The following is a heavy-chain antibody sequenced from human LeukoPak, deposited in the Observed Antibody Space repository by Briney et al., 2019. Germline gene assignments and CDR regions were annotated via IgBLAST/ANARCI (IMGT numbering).Heavy chain of an antibody. CDR2: ISYDGSNK. D-gene: IGHD4-17*01. Sequence: GRSLRLSCAASGFTFSSYGMHWVRQAPGKGLEWVAVISYDGSNKYYADSVKGRFTISRDNSKNTLYLQMNSLRAEDTAVYYCAKVLGATTVDDYWGQGTLVTVSS. CDR3: AKVLGATTVDDY. V-gene: IGHV3-30*18. CDR1: GFTFSSYG. J-gene: IGHJ4*02.